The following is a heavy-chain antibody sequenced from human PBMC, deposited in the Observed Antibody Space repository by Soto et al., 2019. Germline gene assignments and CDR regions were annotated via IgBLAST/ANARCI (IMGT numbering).Heavy chain of an antibody. D-gene: IGHD3-3*01. J-gene: IGHJ6*02. CDR3: AIDIVRLAYYDFWSGYYNYGMYV. Sequence: QVQLVESGGGVVQPGRSLRLSCAASGFTFSSYAMHWVRQAPGKGLEWVAVISYDGSNKYYADSVKGRFTISRDNSKNTLYLQMIRLRAEDTAVYYCAIDIVRLAYYDFWSGYYNYGMYVWGQGSTVTVSS. V-gene: IGHV3-30-3*01. CDR1: GFTFSSYA. CDR2: ISYDGSNK.